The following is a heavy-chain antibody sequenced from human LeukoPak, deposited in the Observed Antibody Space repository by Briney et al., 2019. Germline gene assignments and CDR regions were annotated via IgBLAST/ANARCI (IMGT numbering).Heavy chain of an antibody. Sequence: GGSLRLSCAASGLTVSSNYMSWVRQAPGKGLEWVSVIYSGGSTYYADSVKGRFTISRDNSKNTQYLQMNSLRAEDTAVYYCARGGDSSGYYPNWFDPWGQGTLVTVSS. V-gene: IGHV3-53*01. CDR3: ARGGDSSGYYPNWFDP. CDR1: GLTVSSNY. J-gene: IGHJ5*02. CDR2: IYSGGST. D-gene: IGHD3-22*01.